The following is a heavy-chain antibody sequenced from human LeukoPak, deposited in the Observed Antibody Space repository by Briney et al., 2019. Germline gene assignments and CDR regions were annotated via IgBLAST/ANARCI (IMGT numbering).Heavy chain of an antibody. V-gene: IGHV1-18*01. Sequence: ASVKVSCKASGYTFTSYGISWVRQAPGQGLEWMGWISAYNGNTNYAQKLQGRVTMTTDTSTSTAYMELRSLRSDDTAVYYCAREESYYDSSGYYTASFDYWGQGTLVTVSS. CDR3: AREESYYDSSGYYTASFDY. J-gene: IGHJ4*02. CDR1: GYTFTSYG. D-gene: IGHD3-22*01. CDR2: ISAYNGNT.